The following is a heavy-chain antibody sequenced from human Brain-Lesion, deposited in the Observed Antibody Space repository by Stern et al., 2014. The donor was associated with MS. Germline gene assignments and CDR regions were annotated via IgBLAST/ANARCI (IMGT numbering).Heavy chain of an antibody. CDR2: FDPEDGET. Sequence: MQLVESGAEVKKPGASVKVSCKVSGYTLTELSMHWVRQAPGKGLEWMGGFDPEDGETIYAQEFQARVTMPEDTSTDTAYMELSSLRSEDTAVYYCATDRDDFRSGYSAPTKGYGLDVWGQGTTVTVTS. CDR1: GYTLTELS. D-gene: IGHD3-3*01. V-gene: IGHV1-24*01. CDR3: ATDRDDFRSGYSAPTKGYGLDV. J-gene: IGHJ6*02.